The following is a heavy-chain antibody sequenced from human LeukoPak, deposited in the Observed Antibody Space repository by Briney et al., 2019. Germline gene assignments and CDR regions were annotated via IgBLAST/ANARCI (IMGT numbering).Heavy chain of an antibody. Sequence: SETLSLTCTVSGGSIGSYYWSWIRQPAGKGLEWIGRIYTSGSTNYNPSLKSRVTMSVDTSKNQFSLKLSSVTAADTAVYYCARVDAAAGTNWFDPWGQGTLVTVSS. V-gene: IGHV4-4*07. D-gene: IGHD6-13*01. J-gene: IGHJ5*02. CDR1: GGSIGSYY. CDR2: IYTSGST. CDR3: ARVDAAAGTNWFDP.